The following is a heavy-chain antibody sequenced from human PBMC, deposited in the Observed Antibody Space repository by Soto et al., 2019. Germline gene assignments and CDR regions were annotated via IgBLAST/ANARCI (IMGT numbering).Heavy chain of an antibody. CDR2: IIPIFGTA. V-gene: IGHV1-69*06. D-gene: IGHD5-18*01. CDR3: ARARGYRYGYFDY. Sequence: ASVKVSCKASEWTFSSYAISWVRQGPGQGLEWMGGIIPIFGTANYAQKFQGRVTITADKSTSTAYMELSSLRSEDTAVYYCARARGYRYGYFDYWGQGTLVTVSS. CDR1: EWTFSSYA. J-gene: IGHJ4*02.